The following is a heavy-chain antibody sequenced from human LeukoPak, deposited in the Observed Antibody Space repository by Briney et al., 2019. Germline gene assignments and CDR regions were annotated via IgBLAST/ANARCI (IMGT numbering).Heavy chain of an antibody. D-gene: IGHD4-23*01. CDR1: GFTFSSYS. J-gene: IGHJ4*02. Sequence: GGSLRLSCAASGFTFSSYSMNWVRQAPGQGLEWFSSISSSSSYIYYADSVKGRFTISRDNAKNSLYLQMNSLRAEDTAVYYCAREMTTVAIAFDYWGQGTLVTVSS. CDR3: AREMTTVAIAFDY. V-gene: IGHV3-21*01. CDR2: ISSSSSYI.